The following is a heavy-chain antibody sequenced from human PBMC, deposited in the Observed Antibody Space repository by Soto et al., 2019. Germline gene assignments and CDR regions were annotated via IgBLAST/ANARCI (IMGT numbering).Heavy chain of an antibody. CDR2: IGGTSVST. D-gene: IGHD7-27*01. J-gene: IGHJ2*01. Sequence: GGSLRLSCAASGFTFSNFVMGWVRRAPGKGLEWVSAIGGTSVSTYYADSVKGRFTISRDNSKDTLSLQMNSLGAEDTALYYCAKRRGDGYFDLWGRGTMVTVSS. V-gene: IGHV3-23*01. CDR1: GFTFSNFV. CDR3: AKRRGDGYFDL.